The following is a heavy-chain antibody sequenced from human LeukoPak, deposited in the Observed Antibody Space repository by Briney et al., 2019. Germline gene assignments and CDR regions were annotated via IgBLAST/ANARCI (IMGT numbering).Heavy chain of an antibody. CDR1: GISVNTTYF. J-gene: IGHJ3*02. Sequence: SETLSLTCSVSGISVNTTYFWGWIRQAPGKGLEWIGSIYHTGTTDYNPSLKSRVTISVDTSKNQFSLKLSSVTAADTAVYYCARALRYAFDIWGQGTMVTVSS. CDR2: IYHTGTT. CDR3: ARALRYAFDI. V-gene: IGHV4-38-2*02. D-gene: IGHD2-21*01.